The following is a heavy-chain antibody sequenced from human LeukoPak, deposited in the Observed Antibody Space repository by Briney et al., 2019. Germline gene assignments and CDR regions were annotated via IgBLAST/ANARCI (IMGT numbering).Heavy chain of an antibody. J-gene: IGHJ4*02. CDR3: ARARNGTLKY. CDR2: ISYDGNNK. Sequence: GRSLRLSCAASGFTFSHYAMNWVRQAPGKGLEWVAVISYDGNNKYYADSVKGRFTISRDNSKNTLYLQMNSLRAEDTAVYYCARARNGTLKYWGQGTLGTVSS. V-gene: IGHV3-30*01. CDR1: GFTFSHYA. D-gene: IGHD1-26*01.